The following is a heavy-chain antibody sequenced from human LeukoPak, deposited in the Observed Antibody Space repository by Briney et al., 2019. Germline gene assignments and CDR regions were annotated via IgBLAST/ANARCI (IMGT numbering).Heavy chain of an antibody. CDR3: ARNEKWGRDL. CDR2: IVQDGSQK. D-gene: IGHD1-26*01. Sequence: GESLRHSCAASGFTFSSYWMSWLGQAPGKGLEWVANIVQDGSQKYYLDSVKGRFTISRDNGNNSLYLQMNSLRAEDTAVYYCARNEKWGRDLWGQGTLVTVSS. CDR1: GFTFSSYW. J-gene: IGHJ4*02. V-gene: IGHV3-7*03.